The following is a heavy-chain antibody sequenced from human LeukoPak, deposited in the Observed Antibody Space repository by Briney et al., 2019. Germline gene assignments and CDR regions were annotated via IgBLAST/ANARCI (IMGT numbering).Heavy chain of an antibody. V-gene: IGHV3-23*01. CDR3: ARGRIAAAGAIDY. CDR2: ISGSGGST. Sequence: GGSLRLSCAASGFTFSNFAMSWVRQAPGKGLEWVSGISGSGGSTFYADSVKGRFTISRDNSKNTLYLQMNSLRAEDTAVYYCARGRIAAAGAIDYWAREPWSPSPQ. CDR1: GFTFSNFA. J-gene: IGHJ4*02. D-gene: IGHD6-13*01.